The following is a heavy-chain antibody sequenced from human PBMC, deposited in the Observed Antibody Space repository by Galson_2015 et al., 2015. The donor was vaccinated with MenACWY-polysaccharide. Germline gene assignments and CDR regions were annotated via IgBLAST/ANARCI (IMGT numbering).Heavy chain of an antibody. D-gene: IGHD4-17*01. CDR1: GDSITRSDYY. CDR2: ISYNGTT. J-gene: IGHJ5*01. V-gene: IGHV4-39*01. CDR3: SSGRGDDGGADS. Sequence: SETLSLTCAVSGDSITRSDYYWGWIRQPPGKGLEWIGSISYNGTTYYNPSPKSRVTVSVDTSKNQFYLRLTSVTATDTAVYYCSSGRGDDGGADSWGQGTLVTVSS.